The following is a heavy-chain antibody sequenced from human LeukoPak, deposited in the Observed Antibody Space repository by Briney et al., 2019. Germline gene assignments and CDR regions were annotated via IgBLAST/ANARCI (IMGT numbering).Heavy chain of an antibody. CDR2: LSGSAGNT. CDR1: GFTFSIYA. Sequence: GGSLRLSCAASGFTFSIYAMSWVRQAPGNGLEWISALSGSAGNTDYADSVKGRFTICRDNSKNTMYLQMNSLRAEDTAVYYCAKDLVNNYDFWSGYYSGFDYWGQGTLVTVAS. V-gene: IGHV3-23*01. D-gene: IGHD3-3*01. J-gene: IGHJ4*02. CDR3: AKDLVNNYDFWSGYYSGFDY.